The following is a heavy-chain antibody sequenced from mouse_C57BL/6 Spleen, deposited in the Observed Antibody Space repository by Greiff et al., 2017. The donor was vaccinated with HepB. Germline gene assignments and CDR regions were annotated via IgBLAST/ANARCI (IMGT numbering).Heavy chain of an antibody. J-gene: IGHJ4*01. V-gene: IGHV6-6*01. CDR1: GFTFSDAW. CDR2: IRNKANNHAT. Sequence: EVQVVESGGGLVQPGGSMKLSCAASGFTFSDAWMDWVRQSPEKGLEWVAEIRNKANNHATYYAESVKGRFTISRDDSKSSVYLQMNSLRAEDTGIYYCTCSNYVAYYAMDYWGQGTSVTVSS. D-gene: IGHD2-5*01. CDR3: TCSNYVAYYAMDY.